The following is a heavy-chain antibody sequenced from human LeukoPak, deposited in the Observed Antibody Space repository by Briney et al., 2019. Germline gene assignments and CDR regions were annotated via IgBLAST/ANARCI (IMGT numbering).Heavy chain of an antibody. CDR1: GFTFSSYG. Sequence: PGGSLRLSCAASGFTFSSYGMHWVRQAPGKGLEWVAFIRYDGSNKYYADSVKGRFTISRDNSKNTLYLQMNSLRAEDTAVYYCAKEGVTIFGVVTHFDYWGQGTLVTVSS. V-gene: IGHV3-30*02. CDR3: AKEGVTIFGVVTHFDY. J-gene: IGHJ4*02. D-gene: IGHD3-3*01. CDR2: IRYDGSNK.